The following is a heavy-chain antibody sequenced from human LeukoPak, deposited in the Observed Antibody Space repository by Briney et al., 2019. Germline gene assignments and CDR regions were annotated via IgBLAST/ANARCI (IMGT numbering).Heavy chain of an antibody. CDR1: GYTFTDYY. V-gene: IGHV1-2*02. CDR3: ARVAGGEILRLLAY. CDR2: INPNNGGT. J-gene: IGHJ4*02. D-gene: IGHD2-8*02. Sequence: ASVKVSCKASGYTFTDYYMHWVRQAPGQGLEWMGWINPNNGGTNYAQKFQGRVTMTRDTSINTAYMELTRLISDDTAVYYCARVAGGEILRLLAYWGQGTPVTVSS.